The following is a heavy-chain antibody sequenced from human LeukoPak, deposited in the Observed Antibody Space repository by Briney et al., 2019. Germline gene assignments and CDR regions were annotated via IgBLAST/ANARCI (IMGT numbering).Heavy chain of an antibody. V-gene: IGHV3-21*01. CDR1: GFSFSNAW. J-gene: IGHJ3*02. CDR2: ISRTSSFI. D-gene: IGHD4-17*01. Sequence: GGSLRLSCTASGFSFSNAWVNWVRQAPGKGLEWVSSISRTSSFIYYADSVKGRFTISRDNAKNSLYLQMNSLRADDTAVYYCARDTTVTTGYAFDIWGQGTMVTVSS. CDR3: ARDTTVTTGYAFDI.